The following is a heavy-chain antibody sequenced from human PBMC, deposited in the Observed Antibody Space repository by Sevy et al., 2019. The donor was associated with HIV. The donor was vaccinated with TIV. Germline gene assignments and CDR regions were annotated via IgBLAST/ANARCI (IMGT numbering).Heavy chain of an antibody. J-gene: IGHJ4*02. D-gene: IGHD2-8*01. CDR2: LSFGCGEI. CDR3: AREGCTKPHDY. Sequence: GGSLRLSCAASGFTFSKYSMSWVRQPPGKGLEWVSTLSFGCGEINYADSVKGRFTISRDNSKSSVYLQMNNLRPEDTAVYYGAREGCTKPHDYWGQGTLVTVPS. V-gene: IGHV3-23*01. CDR1: GFTFSKYS.